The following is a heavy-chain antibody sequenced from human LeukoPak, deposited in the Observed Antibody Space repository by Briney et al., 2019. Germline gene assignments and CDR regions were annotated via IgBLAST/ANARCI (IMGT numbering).Heavy chain of an antibody. V-gene: IGHV4-39*01. CDR3: ARQVVYYYDSSGSSYAFDI. CDR1: GGSTSSSSFY. J-gene: IGHJ3*02. CDR2: IYYSGAT. D-gene: IGHD3-22*01. Sequence: SETLSLTCTVSGGSTSSSSFYWGWIRQPPGKGLEWIGSIYYSGATYYNPSLKSRVTISVDMSNNQFSLKLSSVTAADTVVYYCARQVVYYYDSSGSSYAFDIWGQGTMVTVSS.